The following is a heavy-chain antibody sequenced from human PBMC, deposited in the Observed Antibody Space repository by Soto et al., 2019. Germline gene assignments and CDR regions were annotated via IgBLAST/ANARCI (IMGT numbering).Heavy chain of an antibody. CDR1: GFTFSTYE. Sequence: TWGSLRLSCAASGFTFSTYEFNWFRQSPLRGLEWISYISVSGNIIRYADSVKGRFTISRDNAENSLHLHMSSLRVDDTAVYFCVRDTMRASAAASLDYWGQGTQVTVSS. CDR3: VRDTMRASAAASLDY. V-gene: IGHV3-48*03. CDR2: ISVSGNII. J-gene: IGHJ4*02. D-gene: IGHD6-13*01.